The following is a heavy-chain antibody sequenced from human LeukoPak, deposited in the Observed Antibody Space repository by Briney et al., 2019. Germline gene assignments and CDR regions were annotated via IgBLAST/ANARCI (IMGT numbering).Heavy chain of an antibody. CDR1: GGSITSYY. J-gene: IGHJ4*02. Sequence: PSETLSLTCTVSGGSITSYYWNWIRQSAGKGLEWIGRIYITGSTTYNPSLKSRITMSLDTSKNQFSLKLSSVTAADTAVYYCARDHQYYYDSSGYYSRGRYFDYWGQGTLVTVSS. V-gene: IGHV4-4*07. CDR3: ARDHQYYYDSSGYYSRGRYFDY. CDR2: IYITGST. D-gene: IGHD3-22*01.